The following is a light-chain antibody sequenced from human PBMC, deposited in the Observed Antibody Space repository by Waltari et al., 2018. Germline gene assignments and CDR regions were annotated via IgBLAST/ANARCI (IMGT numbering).Light chain of an antibody. V-gene: IGLV1-40*01. CDR1: SSNTGAGYD. CDR2: LNN. J-gene: IGLJ3*02. Sequence: QSVLTQPPSVSGAPGQRVTISCTGSSSNTGAGYDVHWYQQLPGTAPKLLIYLNNNRPSGVPDRFSGSKSGTSASLAITGLQAEDEADYYCQSYDSSLSASVFGGGTKLTVL. CDR3: QSYDSSLSASV.